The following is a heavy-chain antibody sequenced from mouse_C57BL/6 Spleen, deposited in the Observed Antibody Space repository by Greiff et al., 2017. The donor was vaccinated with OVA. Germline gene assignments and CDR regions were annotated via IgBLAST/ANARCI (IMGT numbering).Heavy chain of an antibody. J-gene: IGHJ4*01. CDR3: ARFTTVSYYAMDY. CDR1: GFTFSDYG. Sequence: EVKLMESGGGLVKPGGSLKLSCAASGFTFSDYGMHWVRQAPEKGLEWVAYISSGSSTIYYADTVKGRFTISRDNAKNTLFLQMTSLRSEDTAMYYYARFTTVSYYAMDYWGQGTSVTVSS. V-gene: IGHV5-17*01. D-gene: IGHD1-1*01. CDR2: ISSGSSTI.